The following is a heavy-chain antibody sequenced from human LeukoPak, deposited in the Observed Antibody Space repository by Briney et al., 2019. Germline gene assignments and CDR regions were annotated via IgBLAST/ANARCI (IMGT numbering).Heavy chain of an antibody. V-gene: IGHV1-18*03. J-gene: IGHJ4*02. CDR2: IIAYNGNT. Sequence: ASVKVSCKASGYSFTTYGFSWMRQPPGQGLEWMGIIAYNGNTYYAENLQGRVTMNTYSSTNTAYMELMNLVSDDIAVYYCARYSSSCYLYDYWGQGTLVTVSS. CDR1: GYSFTTYG. D-gene: IGHD2-15*01. CDR3: ARYSSSCYLYDY.